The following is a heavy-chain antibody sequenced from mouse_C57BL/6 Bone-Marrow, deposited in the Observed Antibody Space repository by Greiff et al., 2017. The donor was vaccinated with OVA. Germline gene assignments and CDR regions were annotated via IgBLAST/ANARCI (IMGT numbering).Heavy chain of an antibody. CDR2: IEPENGDT. J-gene: IGHJ2*01. CDR3: TTYRY. CDR1: GFNIKDDY. Sequence: EVMLVEPGAELVRPGASVKLSCTASGFNIKDDYMHWVKERPEQGLEWIGWIEPENGDTEYASKFQDKATITAETTSKTVYLHLSSLTSEDTAVYYCTTYRYCGQGTTLTVSS. V-gene: IGHV14-4*01.